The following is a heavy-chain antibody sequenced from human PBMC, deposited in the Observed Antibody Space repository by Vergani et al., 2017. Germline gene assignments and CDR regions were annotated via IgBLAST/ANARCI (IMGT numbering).Heavy chain of an antibody. J-gene: IGHJ3*02. Sequence: QVQLQESGPGLVKPSQTLSLTCTVSGGSISSGSYYWSWIRQPAGKGLEWIGRIYTSGSTNYNPSLKSRVTISVDTSKNQFSLKLSSVTAADTAVYYCARDWGYCSSTSCPNAFDIWGQGTMVTVSS. CDR3: ARDWGYCSSTSCPNAFDI. CDR1: GGSISSGSYY. CDR2: IYTSGST. V-gene: IGHV4-61*02. D-gene: IGHD2-2*01.